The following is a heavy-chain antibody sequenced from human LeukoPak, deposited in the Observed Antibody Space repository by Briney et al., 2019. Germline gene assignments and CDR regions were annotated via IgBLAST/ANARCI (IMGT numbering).Heavy chain of an antibody. J-gene: IGHJ4*02. CDR2: INPNSGGT. D-gene: IGHD6-19*01. Sequence: ASVKVSCKASGYTFTGYYMHWVRQAPVQGLEWMGWINPNSGGTNYAQKFQGRVTMTRDTSISTAYRERSRLRSEDTAVYYCARAVPPDFTYCGQRTPVTLSS. CDR3: ARAVPPDFTY. CDR1: GYTFTGYY. V-gene: IGHV1-2*02.